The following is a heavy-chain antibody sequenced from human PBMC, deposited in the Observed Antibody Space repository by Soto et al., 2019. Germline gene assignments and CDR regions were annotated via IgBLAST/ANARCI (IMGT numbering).Heavy chain of an antibody. Sequence: ASVKVSCKASGYTFTGYYMHWVRQAPGQGLEWMGRINPNSGGTNYAQKFQGWVTMTRDTSISTAYMELSRLRSDDTAVYYCARGYDILTGYTFDYWGQGTLVTVSS. CDR3: ARGYDILTGYTFDY. CDR1: GYTFTGYY. CDR2: INPNSGGT. D-gene: IGHD3-9*01. V-gene: IGHV1-2*04. J-gene: IGHJ4*02.